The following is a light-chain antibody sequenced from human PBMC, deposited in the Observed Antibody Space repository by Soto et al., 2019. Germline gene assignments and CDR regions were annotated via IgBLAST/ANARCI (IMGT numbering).Light chain of an antibody. CDR2: EVS. CDR3: SSYTSSSTPLV. Sequence: QSALTQPASVSGSPGQSITISCTGTSSDVGGNNYVSWYQHHPGKAPKLMIYEVSTRPSGVSNRFSGSKSGNTASLTISGLQAEAEADYYCSSYTSSSTPLVFGGGTKLTVL. CDR1: SSDVGGNNY. J-gene: IGLJ3*02. V-gene: IGLV2-14*01.